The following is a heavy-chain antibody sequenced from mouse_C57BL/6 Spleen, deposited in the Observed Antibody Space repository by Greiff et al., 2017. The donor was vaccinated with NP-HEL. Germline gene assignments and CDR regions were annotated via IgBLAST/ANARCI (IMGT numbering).Heavy chain of an antibody. D-gene: IGHD4-1*01. V-gene: IGHV5-16*01. CDR3: ARTGAGDAMDY. Sequence: EVKLMESEGGLVQPGSSMKLSCTASGFTFSDYYMAWVRQVPEKGLEWVAHINYDGSSTYYLDSLKSRFIISRDNAKNILYLQMSSLKSEDTATYYCARTGAGDAMDYWGQGTSVTVSS. CDR1: GFTFSDYY. J-gene: IGHJ4*01. CDR2: INYDGSST.